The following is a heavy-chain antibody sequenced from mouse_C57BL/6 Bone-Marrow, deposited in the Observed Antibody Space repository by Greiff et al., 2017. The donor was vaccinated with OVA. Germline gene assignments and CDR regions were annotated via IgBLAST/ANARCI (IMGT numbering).Heavy chain of an antibody. CDR3: ARKLVGDY. D-gene: IGHD2-12*01. V-gene: IGHV5-6*01. CDR2: ISSGGSYT. Sequence: EVMLVESGGDLVKPGGSLKLSCAASGFTFSSYGMSWVRQTPDKRLEWVATISSGGSYTYYPDSVKGRFTISRDNAKNTLYLQMSSLKSEGTAMYYCARKLVGDYWGQGTTLTVSS. J-gene: IGHJ2*01. CDR1: GFTFSSYG.